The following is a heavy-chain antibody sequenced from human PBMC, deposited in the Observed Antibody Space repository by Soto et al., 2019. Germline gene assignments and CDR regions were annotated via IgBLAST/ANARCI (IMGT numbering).Heavy chain of an antibody. Sequence: GESLKISCNGSGYSFTSYWIGWVRQMPGKGLEWMGIIYPGDSDTRYSPSFQGQVTISADKSISTAYLQWSSLKASDTAMYYCERKNIVATISYGMDVWGQGTTVTVYS. CDR3: ERKNIVATISYGMDV. CDR2: IYPGDSDT. J-gene: IGHJ6*02. V-gene: IGHV5-51*01. CDR1: GYSFTSYW. D-gene: IGHD5-12*01.